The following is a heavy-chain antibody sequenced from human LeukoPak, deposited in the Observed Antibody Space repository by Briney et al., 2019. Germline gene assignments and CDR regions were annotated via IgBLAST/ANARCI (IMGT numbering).Heavy chain of an antibody. CDR3: QTYYYDTSGYYYIDQ. D-gene: IGHD3-22*01. Sequence: LAGGSLRLSCTTSGFTFGDYAMSWVRQAPGKGLEWVGFIRSKGYGGTTEYAASVKGRFTISRDDSKSIAYLQMNSLETEDTAVYYCQTYYYDTSGYYYIDQWGQGTLVTVSS. V-gene: IGHV3-49*04. CDR2: IRSKGYGGTT. J-gene: IGHJ4*02. CDR1: GFTFGDYA.